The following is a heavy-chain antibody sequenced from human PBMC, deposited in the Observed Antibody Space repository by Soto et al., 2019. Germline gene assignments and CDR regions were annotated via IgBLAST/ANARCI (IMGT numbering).Heavy chain of an antibody. V-gene: IGHV3-33*01. CDR1: GLTFSTYD. Sequence: QVHLVESGGGVVQPGTSLRLSCAASGLTFSTYDRHWVRQAPGKGLEWVALIWSDGSRTFYADSVKGRFTISRDNSKNTLYLQMHSLRAEDTAAYYCAGEPKGGAYDMDVWGQGTTVTVSS. CDR2: IWSDGSRT. J-gene: IGHJ6*02. D-gene: IGHD3-16*01. CDR3: AGEPKGGAYDMDV.